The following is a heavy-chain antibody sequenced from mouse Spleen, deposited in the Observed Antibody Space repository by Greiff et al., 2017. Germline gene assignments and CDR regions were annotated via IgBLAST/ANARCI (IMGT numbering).Heavy chain of an antibody. V-gene: IGHV1-52*01. CDR3: AREYGNPFAY. Sequence: VQLQQSGAELVRPGSSVKLSCKASGYTFTSYWMHWVKQRPIQGLEWIGNIDPSDSETHYNQKFKDKATLTVDKSSSTAYMQLSSLTSEDSAVYYCAREYGNPFAYWGQGTLVTVSA. J-gene: IGHJ3*01. CDR2: IDPSDSET. D-gene: IGHD2-10*02. CDR1: GYTFTSYW.